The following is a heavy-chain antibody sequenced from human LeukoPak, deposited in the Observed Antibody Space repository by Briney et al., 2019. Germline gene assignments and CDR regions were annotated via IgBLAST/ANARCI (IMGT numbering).Heavy chain of an antibody. CDR2: IYTSGST. D-gene: IGHD2-2*01. J-gene: IGHJ6*03. CDR3: AGSTRTDYYYYYYMDV. CDR1: GGSISSYY. V-gene: IGHV4-4*07. Sequence: EPSETLSLTCTISGGSISSYYWSWIRQPAGKGLEWIGRIYTSGSTNYNPSLKSRVTMSVDTSKNQFSLKLSSVTAADTAVYYCAGSTRTDYYYYYYMDVWGKGTTVTVSS.